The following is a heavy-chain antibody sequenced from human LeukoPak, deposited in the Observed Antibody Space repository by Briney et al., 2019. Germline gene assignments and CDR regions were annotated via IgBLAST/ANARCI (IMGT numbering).Heavy chain of an antibody. CDR2: IYPDDSDT. Sequence: GESLKISCKTSGYSFTSYWITWVRQMPGKGLEWMGIIYPDDSDTTYSPSFQGQVTISADKSINTAYLQWSSLKASDTAMYYCARRDYGGKQFDYWGQGTLVTVSS. J-gene: IGHJ4*02. V-gene: IGHV5-51*01. CDR1: GYSFTSYW. D-gene: IGHD4-23*01. CDR3: ARRDYGGKQFDY.